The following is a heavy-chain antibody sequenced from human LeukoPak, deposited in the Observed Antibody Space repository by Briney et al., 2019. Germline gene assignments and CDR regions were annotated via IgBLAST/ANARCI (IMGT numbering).Heavy chain of an antibody. J-gene: IGHJ6*02. D-gene: IGHD6-13*01. CDR1: GFTFSNYW. CDR2: IRRRAFGETA. Sequence: GGSLRLSCAASGFTFSNYWMIWVRRAPGRGLEWVGLIRRRAFGETADYAASVKGRFTISRDDSKSIAYLQMNSLKTEDTAVYYCTREGAAAAYGMDVWGQGTTVTVSS. V-gene: IGHV3-49*04. CDR3: TREGAAAAYGMDV.